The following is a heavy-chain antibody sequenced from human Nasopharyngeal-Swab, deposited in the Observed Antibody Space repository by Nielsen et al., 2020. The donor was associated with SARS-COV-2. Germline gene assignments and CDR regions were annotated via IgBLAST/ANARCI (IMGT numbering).Heavy chain of an antibody. Sequence: GVLKISCAASGFTFSSYAMSWVRQAPGKGLEWVSAISGSGGSTYYADSVKGRFTISRDNSKNTLYLQMNSLRAEDTAVYYCAKLHHYYGESDYWGQGTLVTVSS. CDR1: GFTFSSYA. D-gene: IGHD4-17*01. J-gene: IGHJ4*02. CDR2: ISGSGGST. CDR3: AKLHHYYGESDY. V-gene: IGHV3-23*01.